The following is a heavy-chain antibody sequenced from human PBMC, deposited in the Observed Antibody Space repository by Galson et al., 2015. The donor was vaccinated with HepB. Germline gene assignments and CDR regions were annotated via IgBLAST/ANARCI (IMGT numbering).Heavy chain of an antibody. D-gene: IGHD3-22*01. CDR3: AKDDSTRLGDAFDI. V-gene: IGHV3-30*18. Sequence: SLRLSCAASGFTLSSYGMHWVRQAPGKGLEWVAVISYDGSNKYYADSVKGRFTISRDNSKNTLYLQMNSLRAEDTAVYYCAKDDSTRLGDAFDIWGQGTMVTVSS. CDR1: GFTLSSYG. CDR2: ISYDGSNK. J-gene: IGHJ3*02.